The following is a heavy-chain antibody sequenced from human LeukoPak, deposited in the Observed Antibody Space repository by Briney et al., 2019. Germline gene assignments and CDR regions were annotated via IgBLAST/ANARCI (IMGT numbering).Heavy chain of an antibody. D-gene: IGHD2-2*01. J-gene: IGHJ4*02. CDR1: GFTFSSYA. V-gene: IGHV3-30*04. CDR3: ASLPSTYFDY. CDR2: ISYDGSNK. Sequence: GGSLRLSCAASGFTFSSYAMHWVRQAPGKGLEWVAVISYDGSNKYYADSVKGRFTISRDNSENTLYLQMNSLRAEDTAVYYCASLPSTYFDYWGQGTLVTVSS.